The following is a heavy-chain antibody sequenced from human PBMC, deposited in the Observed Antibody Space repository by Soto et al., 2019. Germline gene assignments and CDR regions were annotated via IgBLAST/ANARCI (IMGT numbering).Heavy chain of an antibody. CDR1: GFSLSNARMG. D-gene: IGHD4-17*01. CDR3: ARIRSTTVTTGFDY. J-gene: IGHJ4*02. V-gene: IGHV2-26*01. CDR2: IFSNDEK. Sequence: QVTLKESGPVLVKPTETLTLTCTVSGFSLSNARMGVSWIRQPPGKALEWLAHIFSNDEKSYSTSLKSRLTSSKDTSKSKVVLTMTNMDPVDTATYYCARIRSTTVTTGFDYWGQGTLVTVSS.